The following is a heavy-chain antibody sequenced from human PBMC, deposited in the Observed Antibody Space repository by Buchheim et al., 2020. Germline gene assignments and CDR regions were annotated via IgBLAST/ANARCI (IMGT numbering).Heavy chain of an antibody. V-gene: IGHV3-7*01. CDR3: ARSFSYCSGNWFDT. Sequence: EVQLVESGGGLVQPGGSLRLSCAASGFTFSSYWMSWVRQAPGKGLEWVANIKQDGSEKYYVDSVKGRFTVSRDNAKNSVFLEMNSLRDEDTGVYFCARSFSYCSGNWFDTWGQGT. J-gene: IGHJ5*02. CDR1: GFTFSSYW. CDR2: IKQDGSEK. D-gene: IGHD1-26*01.